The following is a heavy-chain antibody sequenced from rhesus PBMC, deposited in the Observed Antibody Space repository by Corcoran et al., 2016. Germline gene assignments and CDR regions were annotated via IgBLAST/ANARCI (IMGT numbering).Heavy chain of an antibody. CDR2: IRSGGST. J-gene: IGHJ4*01. D-gene: IGHD3-3*01. CDR3: ASAPPYNFWTGFPYY. CDR1: GGSISSNY. V-gene: IGHV4-160*01. Sequence: QVQLQQWGEGLVKPSETLSLTCAVYGGSISSNYWSWIRQPPGKGLEWIGRIRSGGSTNYNPSLKSRVTISIDTSKNQFSLKLSSVTAADTAVYYCASAPPYNFWTGFPYYWGQGVLVTVSS.